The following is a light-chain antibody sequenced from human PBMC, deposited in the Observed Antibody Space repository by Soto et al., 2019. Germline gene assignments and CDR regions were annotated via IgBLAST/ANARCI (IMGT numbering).Light chain of an antibody. CDR3: SSYAGSKSLV. CDR1: SSDVGGYNY. CDR2: EVN. V-gene: IGLV2-8*01. Sequence: QSALTQPPSASGSPGQSVTISCTGTSSDVGGYNYVSWYQQHPGKAPKLMIYEVNKRPSGVPDRFSGSKSGNTASLTVSGLQAEHEADYYCSSYAGSKSLVFGGGTKLTVL. J-gene: IGLJ2*01.